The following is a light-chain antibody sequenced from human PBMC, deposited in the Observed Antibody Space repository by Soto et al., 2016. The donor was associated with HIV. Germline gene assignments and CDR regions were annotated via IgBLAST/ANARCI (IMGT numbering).Light chain of an antibody. CDR1: KLGNKY. Sequence: SYELIQSPSVSVSPGQTVNITCSGEKLGNKYVCWYQQKSGQSPILVIYEDTKRPSGIPERLSGSNSGNTATLTISGTQAMDEADYYCQAWDSSNVLFGGGTKLTVL. CDR2: EDT. CDR3: QAWDSSNVL. V-gene: IGLV3-1*01. J-gene: IGLJ2*01.